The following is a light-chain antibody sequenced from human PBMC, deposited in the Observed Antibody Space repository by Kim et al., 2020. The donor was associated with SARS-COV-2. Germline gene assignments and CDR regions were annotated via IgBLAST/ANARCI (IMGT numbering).Light chain of an antibody. J-gene: IGLJ2*01. CDR1: SRDVGGYKN. V-gene: IGLV2-14*03. Sequence: GPAITISCTGTSRDVGGYKNVSWYQPHPAKAPKLIIYDVTHRPSGISHRFSGFKSGNTAYLTISGLQAEDEADYYCNSFTSSRTVIFGGGTQLTVL. CDR3: NSFTSSRTVI. CDR2: DVT.